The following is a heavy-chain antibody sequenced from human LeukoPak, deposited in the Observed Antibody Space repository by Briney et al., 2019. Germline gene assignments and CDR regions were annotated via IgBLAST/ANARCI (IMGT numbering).Heavy chain of an antibody. CDR2: INPNSGGT. Sequence: ASVKVSCKASGYTFTGYYMHWVRQAPGQGLEWMGWINPNSGGTNYAQKFQGRVTMTRDTSISTAYMELSRLRSDDTAVYYCARVLPSTTGPIDYWGQGTLVTVSS. V-gene: IGHV1-2*02. D-gene: IGHD1-1*01. J-gene: IGHJ4*02. CDR1: GYTFTGYY. CDR3: ARVLPSTTGPIDY.